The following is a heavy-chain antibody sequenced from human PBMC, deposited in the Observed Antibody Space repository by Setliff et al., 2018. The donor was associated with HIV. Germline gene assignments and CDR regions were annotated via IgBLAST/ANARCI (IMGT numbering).Heavy chain of an antibody. J-gene: IGHJ3*02. CDR1: GYTFTSNYD. Sequence: ASVNVSCKASGYTFTSNYDVNWVRLAAGQGLEWLGWINPNSGNTGYAQKFQGRVTMTRNTSISTAYMELSSLRSEDTAVYYCASIATRAKPGRAFDIWGQGTMVTVSS. CDR2: INPNSGNT. V-gene: IGHV1-8*01. CDR3: ASIATRAKPGRAFDI. D-gene: IGHD2-21*01.